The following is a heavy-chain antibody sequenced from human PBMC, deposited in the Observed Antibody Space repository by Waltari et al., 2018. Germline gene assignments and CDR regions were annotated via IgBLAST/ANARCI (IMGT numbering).Heavy chain of an antibody. V-gene: IGHV6-1*01. CDR1: GDSVSSNSAA. D-gene: IGHD3-3*01. Sequence: VQLQQSGPGLLKPSQTLSLTCAISGDSVSSNSAAWNWIRQSPSRGLEWLGSTSYRSKWYYNYAVSVKSRITINPDTSKNQFFLQLNSVTPEDTAVYYCTRQSGAFDIWGQGTMVTVSS. CDR3: TRQSGAFDI. CDR2: TSYRSKWYY. J-gene: IGHJ3*02.